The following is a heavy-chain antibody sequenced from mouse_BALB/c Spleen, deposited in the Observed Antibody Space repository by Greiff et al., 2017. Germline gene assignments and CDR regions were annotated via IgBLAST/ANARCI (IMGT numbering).Heavy chain of an antibody. CDR2: INPYNGDT. CDR3: ARGDGNSYYAMDY. V-gene: IGHV1-20*02. D-gene: IGHD2-1*01. J-gene: IGHJ4*01. Sequence: VQLQQSGPELVKPGASVKISCKASGYSFTGYFMNWVMQSHGKSLEWIGRINPYNGDTFYNQKFKGKATLTVDKSSSTAHMELRSLASEDSAVYYCARGDGNSYYAMDYWGQGTSVTVSS. CDR1: GYSFTGYF.